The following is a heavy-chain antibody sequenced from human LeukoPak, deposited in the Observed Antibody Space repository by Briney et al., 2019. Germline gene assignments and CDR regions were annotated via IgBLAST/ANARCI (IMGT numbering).Heavy chain of an antibody. D-gene: IGHD3-3*01. CDR1: GFTFSSYA. V-gene: IGHV3-23*01. CDR2: ISGSGGGT. Sequence: GGSLRLSCAASGFTFSSYAMSWVRQAPGKGLEWVSAISGSGGGTYYADSVKGRFTISRDNSKNTLYLQMNSLRAEDTAVYYCAKERVDFWSGYGPYYFDYWGQEPWSPSPQ. J-gene: IGHJ4*01. CDR3: AKERVDFWSGYGPYYFDY.